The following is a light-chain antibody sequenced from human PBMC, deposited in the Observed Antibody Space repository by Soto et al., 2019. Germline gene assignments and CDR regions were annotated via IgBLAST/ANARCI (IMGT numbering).Light chain of an antibody. CDR1: QSVSSNY. Sequence: EIVLTQSPATLSLSPGERATLSCRASQSVSSNYLAWYQQKPGQAPRLLIYDASTRATGIPDRFSGSGSGTDFTLTISRLEAEDFALYYCQQYGSSPPYSFGQGTKLEIK. CDR2: DAS. CDR3: QQYGSSPPYS. V-gene: IGKV3-20*01. J-gene: IGKJ2*03.